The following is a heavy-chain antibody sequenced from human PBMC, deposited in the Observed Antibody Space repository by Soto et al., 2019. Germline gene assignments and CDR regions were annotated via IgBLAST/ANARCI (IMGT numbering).Heavy chain of an antibody. CDR3: ATDPGAITVAGNFDN. CDR1: GFTFSTYA. J-gene: IGHJ4*02. CDR2: ISGSGVST. V-gene: IGHV3-23*01. Sequence: EVQILESGGGLVQPGGSLRLSCAASGFTFSTYAMSWVRQAPGKGLQWVSGISGSGVSTYYSDSVRGQFTMSRDNSKNTLYLQMNNLRDEDTAVYYCATDPGAITVAGNFDNWGQGTLVTVSA. D-gene: IGHD6-19*01.